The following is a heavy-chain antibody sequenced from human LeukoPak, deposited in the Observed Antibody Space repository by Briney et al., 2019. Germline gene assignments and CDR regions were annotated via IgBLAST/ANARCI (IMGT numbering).Heavy chain of an antibody. Sequence: PSETLSLTCTVSGGSISSNSWTWIRQPPGKGLERIGYISYSGSANYSPSLKSRATISVDTSKNEFSLKLSSVTAADTAVYYCARRPVTGPNWFDPWGQGTLVTVSS. CDR2: ISYSGSA. D-gene: IGHD2-21*02. V-gene: IGHV4-59*08. CDR1: GGSISSNS. CDR3: ARRPVTGPNWFDP. J-gene: IGHJ5*02.